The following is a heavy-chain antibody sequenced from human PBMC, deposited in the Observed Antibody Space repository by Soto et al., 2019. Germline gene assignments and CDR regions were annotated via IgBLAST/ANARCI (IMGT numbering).Heavy chain of an antibody. Sequence: GASVKVSCKASGGTFSSYAISWVRQAPGQGLEWMGGIIPIFGTANYAQKFKGRVTITADESTSTAYMELSSLRSEDTAVYYCARDKFKYYYEPSSNYNWFDPWGQGTLVTVSS. D-gene: IGHD3-22*01. J-gene: IGHJ5*02. V-gene: IGHV1-69*13. CDR1: GGTFSSYA. CDR3: ARDKFKYYYEPSSNYNWFDP. CDR2: IIPIFGTA.